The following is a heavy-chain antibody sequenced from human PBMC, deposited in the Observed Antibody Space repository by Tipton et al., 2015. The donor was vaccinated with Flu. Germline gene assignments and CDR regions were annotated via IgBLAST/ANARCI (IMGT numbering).Heavy chain of an antibody. Sequence: CAASGFTFDDYVMHWVRQVPGKGLEWVSLISGDGGSTTYADSVKGRFTISRDNSKNSLYLQMNNLRTEDTALYYCAKDLYCSTSNCYMCFDYWGQGTLVSVSS. CDR1: GFTFDDYV. J-gene: IGHJ4*02. D-gene: IGHD2-2*02. V-gene: IGHV3-43*02. CDR2: ISGDGGST. CDR3: AKDLYCSTSNCYMCFDY.